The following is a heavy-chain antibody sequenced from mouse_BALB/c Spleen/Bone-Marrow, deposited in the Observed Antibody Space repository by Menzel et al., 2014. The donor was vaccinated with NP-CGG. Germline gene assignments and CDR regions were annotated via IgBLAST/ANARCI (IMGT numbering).Heavy chain of an antibody. CDR1: GFNIKDTY. J-gene: IGHJ4*01. CDR3: ARYYYYAMDY. Sequence: EVKVVESGAELVKPGASVKLSCTASGFNIKDTYIHWVKQRPEQGLEWIGRIDPANGNTKYDPKSQGKATITADTSSNTAYLQLSSLTSEDTAVYYCARYYYYAMDYWGQGTSVTVSS. V-gene: IGHV14-3*02. CDR2: IDPANGNT.